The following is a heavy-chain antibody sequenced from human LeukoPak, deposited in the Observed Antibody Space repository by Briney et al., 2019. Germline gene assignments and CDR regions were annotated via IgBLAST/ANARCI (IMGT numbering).Heavy chain of an antibody. CDR1: GYTLTELS. CDR3: ATDLLLRGLCGRSTSCQY. CDR2: FDPEDGET. Sequence: GASVKVSCKVSGYTLTELSMHWVRQAPGKGLEWLGGFDPEDGETIYAQKFQGRVTMTEDTSTDTAYMELSSLRSEDTAVYYCATDLLLRGLCGRSTSCQYWGQGTLVTVSS. D-gene: IGHD2-2*01. V-gene: IGHV1-24*01. J-gene: IGHJ4*02.